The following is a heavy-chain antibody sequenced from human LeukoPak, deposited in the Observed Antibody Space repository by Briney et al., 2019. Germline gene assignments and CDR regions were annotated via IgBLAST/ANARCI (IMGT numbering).Heavy chain of an antibody. J-gene: IGHJ6*04. Sequence: GESLKISCKGSGYSFTSYWISWVRHLPGEGLEWMGRIDPSDSYTNYSPSFQGHVTISADKSISTAYLQWSSLKASDTDKYYCGRQQLSGMDVWGKGTTVTVSS. V-gene: IGHV5-10-1*01. CDR2: IDPSDSYT. D-gene: IGHD6-13*01. CDR3: GRQQLSGMDV. CDR1: GYSFTSYW.